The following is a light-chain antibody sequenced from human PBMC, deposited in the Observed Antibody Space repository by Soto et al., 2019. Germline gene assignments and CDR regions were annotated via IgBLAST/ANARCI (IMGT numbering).Light chain of an antibody. Sequence: EIVLTQSPATLSLSPGERATLSCGASQSVSSYLAWYQQKPGQAPRLLIYDASNRATGIPARFSGSGSGTDFTLTISSLQPDDFATYYCQQYNSYSFGQGTKVDI. V-gene: IGKV3-11*01. J-gene: IGKJ1*01. CDR3: QQYNSYS. CDR1: QSVSSY. CDR2: DAS.